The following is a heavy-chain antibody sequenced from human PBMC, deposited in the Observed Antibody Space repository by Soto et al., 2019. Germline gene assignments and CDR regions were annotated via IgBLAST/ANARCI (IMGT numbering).Heavy chain of an antibody. Sequence: PSETLSLTCTFSGGSISSSSYYWGWIRQPPGKGLEWIGSIYYSGSTYYNPSLKSRVTISVDTSKNQFSLKLSSVTAADTAVYYCASRSVKQQLGIYYYYYMDVWGKGTTVTVSS. CDR3: ASRSVKQQLGIYYYYYMDV. CDR2: IYYSGST. CDR1: GGSISSSSYY. D-gene: IGHD6-13*01. V-gene: IGHV4-39*01. J-gene: IGHJ6*03.